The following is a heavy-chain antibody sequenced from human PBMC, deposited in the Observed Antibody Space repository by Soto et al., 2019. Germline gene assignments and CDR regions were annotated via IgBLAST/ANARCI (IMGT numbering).Heavy chain of an antibody. CDR2: IRSKAYGGTT. CDR3: TRGRRYYDSSGYTYYYYYGMHV. Sequence: GGSLRLSCPASGFTFGHYAMSWVRQAPGKGLGLVGFIRSKAYGGTTEYAASVKGRFTISRDDAKSTAYLQMNSLRTEDTAVYYRTRGRRYYDSSGYTYYYYYGMHVWSQGTTVTVSS. CDR1: GFTFGHYA. V-gene: IGHV3-49*04. D-gene: IGHD3-22*01. J-gene: IGHJ6*02.